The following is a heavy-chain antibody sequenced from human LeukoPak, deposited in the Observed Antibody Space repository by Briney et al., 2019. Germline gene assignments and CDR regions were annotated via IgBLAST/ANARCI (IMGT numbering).Heavy chain of an antibody. CDR1: GGSISSYY. V-gene: IGHV4-59*08. D-gene: IGHD1-1*01. CDR3: ARNYRYNWNDENYFDY. CDR2: IYYSGST. Sequence: SETLSLTCTVSGGSISSYYWSWIRQPPGKGLEWIGYIYYSGSTNYNPSLKSRVTISVDTSKNQFSLKLSSVTAADTAVYYCARNYRYNWNDENYFDYWGQGTLVTVSS. J-gene: IGHJ4*02.